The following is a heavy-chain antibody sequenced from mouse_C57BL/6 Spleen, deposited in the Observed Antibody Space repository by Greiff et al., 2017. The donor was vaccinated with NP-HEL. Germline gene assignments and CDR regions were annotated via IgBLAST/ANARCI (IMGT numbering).Heavy chain of an antibody. CDR1: GYTFTSYW. D-gene: IGHD4-1*01. V-gene: IGHV1-61*01. CDR2: IYPSDSET. J-gene: IGHJ2*01. Sequence: QVQLQQPGAELVRPGSSVKLSCKASGYTFTSYWMDWVKQRPGQGLEWIGNIYPSDSETHYNQKFKDKATLTVDKSSSTAYMQLSSLTSEDSAVYYCARELGRVYYFDYWGQGTTLTVSS. CDR3: ARELGRVYYFDY.